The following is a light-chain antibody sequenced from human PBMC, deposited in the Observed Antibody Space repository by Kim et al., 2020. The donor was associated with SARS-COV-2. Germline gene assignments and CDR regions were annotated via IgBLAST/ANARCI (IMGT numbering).Light chain of an antibody. V-gene: IGKV3-15*01. CDR1: QSVRTN. J-gene: IGKJ4*01. CDR2: GAS. Sequence: APGERDTLSCRASQSVRTNLGWYQQRPGQGPRLLIYGASTRATGIPARFSGSGSGTDFTLTISSLQPEDFAVYYCQQYNSWPPLTFGGGTKVDIK. CDR3: QQYNSWPPLT.